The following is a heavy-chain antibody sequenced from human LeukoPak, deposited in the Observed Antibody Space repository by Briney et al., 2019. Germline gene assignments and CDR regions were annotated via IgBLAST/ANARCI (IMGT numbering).Heavy chain of an antibody. J-gene: IGHJ5*02. CDR2: IHYSGST. V-gene: IGHV4-31*03. D-gene: IGHD2-21*01. CDR1: GGSISSGGYY. Sequence: SETLSLTCTVSGGSISSGGYYWSWIRQHPGKGLEWIGYIHYSGSTYYNPSLKSRVTISVDTSKNRFSLKLSSVTAADTAVYYCARERMEAYCGGDCPNWFDPWGQGTMVTVSS. CDR3: ARERMEAYCGGDCPNWFDP.